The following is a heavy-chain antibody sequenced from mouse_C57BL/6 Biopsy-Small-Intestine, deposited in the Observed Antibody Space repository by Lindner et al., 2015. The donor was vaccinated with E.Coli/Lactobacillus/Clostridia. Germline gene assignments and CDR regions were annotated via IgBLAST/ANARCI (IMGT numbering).Heavy chain of an antibody. CDR1: GYAFNGSW. CDR2: IYPGDGDI. V-gene: IGHV1-82*01. CDR3: ARGTRLDY. Sequence: VQLQESGPELVKPGASVKISCKASGYAFNGSWMNWVKQRPGKGLEWIGRIYPGDGDINYNGKFKGKATLTADKSSNTAHMQLSSLTSEDSAVYFCARGTRLDYWGQGSTPTVSS. J-gene: IGHJ2*01. D-gene: IGHD3-1*01.